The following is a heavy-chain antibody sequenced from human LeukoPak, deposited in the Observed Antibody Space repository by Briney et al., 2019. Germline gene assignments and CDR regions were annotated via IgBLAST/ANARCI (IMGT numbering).Heavy chain of an antibody. V-gene: IGHV3-23*01. CDR2: ISESGGRT. CDR1: GFSVSGNY. D-gene: IGHD2-2*01. Sequence: PGGSLRLSCAASGFSVSGNYMNWVRQAPGKGLEWVSRISESGGRTYYADSVKGRFTISRDNSRNTLYLQMNSLRAEDTAVYFCAKLSPSWNFHYLDSWGQGTLVTVSS. J-gene: IGHJ4*02. CDR3: AKLSPSWNFHYLDS.